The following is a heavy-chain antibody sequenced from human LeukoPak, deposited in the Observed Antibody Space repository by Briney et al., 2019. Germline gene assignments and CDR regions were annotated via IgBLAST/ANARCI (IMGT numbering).Heavy chain of an antibody. J-gene: IGHJ4*02. V-gene: IGHV4-30-4*08. D-gene: IGHD4-17*01. CDR1: GGSISSGDYY. CDR2: IYYSGST. CDR3: ARVVGYGDYEFPYFDY. Sequence: PSETLSLTCTVSGGSISSGDYYWRWIRQPPGKGLEWIGYIYYSGSTYYNPSLKSRVTISVDTSKNQFSLKLSSVTAADTAVYYCARVVGYGDYEFPYFDYWGQGTLVTISS.